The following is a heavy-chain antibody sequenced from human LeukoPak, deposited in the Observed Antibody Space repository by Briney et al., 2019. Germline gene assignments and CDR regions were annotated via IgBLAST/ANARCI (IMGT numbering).Heavy chain of an antibody. CDR2: IKSKTDGETA. CDR1: GLTFTNAW. V-gene: IGHV3-15*01. J-gene: IGHJ3*01. Sequence: PGGSLRLSCAASGLTFTNAWMHWVRQAPGKGLEWIGRIKSKTDGETADFAAPVKGRFTISRDDSKKTLYLQMNSLKTEDTAVYYCATDHGSTSYYCGAFDLWGQGTMVTVSS. CDR3: ATDHGSTSYYCGAFDL. D-gene: IGHD2-2*01.